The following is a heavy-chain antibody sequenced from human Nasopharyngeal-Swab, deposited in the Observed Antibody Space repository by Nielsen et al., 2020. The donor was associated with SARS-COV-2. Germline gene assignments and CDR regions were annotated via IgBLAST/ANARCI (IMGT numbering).Heavy chain of an antibody. D-gene: IGHD3/OR15-3a*01. CDR2: IIPIFGTA. CDR1: GGTFSSYA. CDR3: ARDEVGTGYWTGYGMDV. V-gene: IGHV1-69*05. J-gene: IGHJ6*02. Sequence: SVKVSCKASGGTFSSYAISWVRQAPGQGLEWMGGIIPIFGTANYAQKFQGRVTMTRDTSTSTVYMELSSLRSEDTAVYYCARDEVGTGYWTGYGMDVWGQGTTVTVSS.